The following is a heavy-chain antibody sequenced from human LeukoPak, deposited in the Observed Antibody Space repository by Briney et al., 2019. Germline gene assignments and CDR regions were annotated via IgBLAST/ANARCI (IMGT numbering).Heavy chain of an antibody. D-gene: IGHD2-2*01. J-gene: IGHJ6*03. CDR2: ISSSSSYI. V-gene: IGHV3-21*01. Sequence: GGSLRLSCAASGFTFSSYSMNWVRQAPGKGLEWVSSISSSSSYIYYADSVKGRFTISRDNAKNSLYLQMNSLRAEDTAVYYCARYRGDIVVVPAFMDVWGKGTTVTVSS. CDR1: GFTFSSYS. CDR3: ARYRGDIVVVPAFMDV.